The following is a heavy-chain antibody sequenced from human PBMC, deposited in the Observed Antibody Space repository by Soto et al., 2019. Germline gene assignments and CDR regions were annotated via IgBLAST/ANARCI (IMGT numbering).Heavy chain of an antibody. CDR1: GGSMNHGDYY. J-gene: IGHJ4*02. V-gene: IGHV4-30-4*02. CDR2: IYVRGTT. Sequence: PSETLSLTCNVSGGSMNHGDYYWSWVRQSPEKGLEWIGYIYVRGTTNYNPSFKSRVTISVDTTRSQFSLKLSSVTAADTAVYYCSRCSGSGWYRPEDVAIDYWGQGTLVTVSS. D-gene: IGHD6-19*01. CDR3: SRCSGSGWYRPEDVAIDY.